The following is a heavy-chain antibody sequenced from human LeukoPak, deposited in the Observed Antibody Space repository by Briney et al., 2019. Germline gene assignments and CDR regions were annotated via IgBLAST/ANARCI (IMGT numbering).Heavy chain of an antibody. CDR1: GGSISSYY. Sequence: SETLSLTCTVSGGSISSYYWSWIRQPPGKGLEWIGYIYYSGSTNYNPSLKSRVTISVDTSKNQFSLKLGSVTAADTAVYYCARGVAPSIAAAGTILSFDYWGQGTLVTVSS. CDR2: IYYSGST. V-gene: IGHV4-59*08. D-gene: IGHD6-13*01. J-gene: IGHJ4*02. CDR3: ARGVAPSIAAAGTILSFDY.